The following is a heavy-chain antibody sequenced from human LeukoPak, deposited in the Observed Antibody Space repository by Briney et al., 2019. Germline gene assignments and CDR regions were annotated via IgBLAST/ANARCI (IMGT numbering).Heavy chain of an antibody. CDR2: ISYSGTP. CDR1: GGSISSGGDY. V-gene: IGHV4-31*03. Sequence: SETLSLTCTVSGGSISSGGDYWSWIRQHPGKGLEWIGYISYSGTPYYIPAIKSRLTISLDTSKNQFSLELSSVTAADTAVYYCARAAWRGTNSRDAFDIWGLGTVVTVSS. D-gene: IGHD4/OR15-4a*01. CDR3: ARAAWRGTNSRDAFDI. J-gene: IGHJ3*02.